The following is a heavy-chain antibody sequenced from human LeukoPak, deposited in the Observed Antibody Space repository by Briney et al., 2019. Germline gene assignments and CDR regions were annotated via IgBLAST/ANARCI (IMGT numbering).Heavy chain of an antibody. J-gene: IGHJ3*02. CDR1: GYTFTSYD. V-gene: IGHV1-8*01. CDR3: ASSLGYYYDSSGYFKNDAFDI. CDR2: MNPNSGNT. Sequence: ASVKVSCKASGYTFTSYDINWVRQATGQGLEWMGWMNPNSGNTGYGQKFQGRVTMTRNTSISTAYMELSSLRSEDTAVYYCASSLGYYYDSSGYFKNDAFDIWGQGTMVTVSS. D-gene: IGHD3-22*01.